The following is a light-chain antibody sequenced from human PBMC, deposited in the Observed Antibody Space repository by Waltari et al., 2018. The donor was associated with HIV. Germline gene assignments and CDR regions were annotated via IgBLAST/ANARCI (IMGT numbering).Light chain of an antibody. CDR2: GAS. J-gene: IGKJ1*01. V-gene: IGKV3-15*01. CDR3: QQYNGWPRT. CDR1: QNVITN. Sequence: EIVMTQSPATLSVSPGERVTLPCRASQNVITNLAWYQQKPGQAPSPLIYGASTRASGIPARFTGGGSGSDFTLTINSLQSEDCGLYYCQQYNGWPRTFGQGTKV.